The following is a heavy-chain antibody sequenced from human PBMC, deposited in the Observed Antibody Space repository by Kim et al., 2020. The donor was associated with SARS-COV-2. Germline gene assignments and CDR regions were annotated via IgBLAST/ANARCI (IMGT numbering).Heavy chain of an antibody. D-gene: IGHD6-13*01. CDR3: ARGGLFPPGAAAGKSMDV. V-gene: IGHV4-34*01. CDR2: INHSGST. Sequence: SETLSLTCAVYGGSFSGYYWSWIRQPPGKGLEWIGEINHSGSTNYNPSLKSRVTISVDTSKNQFSLKLSSVTAAETAVYYCARGGLFPPGAAAGKSMDVWGQGTTVTVSS. CDR1: GGSFSGYY. J-gene: IGHJ6*02.